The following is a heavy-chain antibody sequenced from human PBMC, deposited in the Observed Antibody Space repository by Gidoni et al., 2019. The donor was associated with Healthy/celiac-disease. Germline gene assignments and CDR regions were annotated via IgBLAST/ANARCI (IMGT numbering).Heavy chain of an antibody. V-gene: IGHV1-18*01. CDR3: ARALPESDSSGYSSGY. D-gene: IGHD3-22*01. Sequence: QVQLVQSGAEVQKPGASVKVPCKASGYTVTSYGISWVRQAPGQELEWMGWISAYNSNTNDVQKRQGRITMTTDTSTSTAYMELRSLRSDDTAVYYCARALPESDSSGYSSGYWGQGTLVTVSS. CDR2: ISAYNSNT. J-gene: IGHJ4*02. CDR1: GYTVTSYG.